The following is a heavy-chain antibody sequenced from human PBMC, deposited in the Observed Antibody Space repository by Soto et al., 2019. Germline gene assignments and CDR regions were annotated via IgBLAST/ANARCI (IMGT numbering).Heavy chain of an antibody. CDR2: VDPSDSYT. J-gene: IGHJ6*02. Sequence: PGESRKISCKGSGYSFTSYWISWVRQMPGEGLEWVGRVDPSDSYTNYSPALQGPVTNSADKSISTDYLQWSSLQAPDTALYSCARHPADSSGWYYYGMDVWGQGSTVPVSS. CDR1: GYSFTSYW. V-gene: IGHV5-10-1*01. CDR3: ARHPADSSGWYYYGMDV. D-gene: IGHD6-19*01.